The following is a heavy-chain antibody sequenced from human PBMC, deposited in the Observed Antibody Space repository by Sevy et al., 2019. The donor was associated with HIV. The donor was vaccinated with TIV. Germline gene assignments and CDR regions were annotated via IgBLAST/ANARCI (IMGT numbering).Heavy chain of an antibody. V-gene: IGHV3-48*03. J-gene: IGHJ1*01. CDR2: ISNSGSTI. CDR1: GFRFSSFE. Sequence: GGSLRLSCAASGFRFSSFEMNWVRQTPGRGLEWISYISNSGSTIHYADSVRGRFTVSRDNDKNSLYLQMDRLRAEDTAVYYCAREFYGILTGYYLDHWGQGAQVTVSS. CDR3: AREFYGILTGYYLDH. D-gene: IGHD3-9*01.